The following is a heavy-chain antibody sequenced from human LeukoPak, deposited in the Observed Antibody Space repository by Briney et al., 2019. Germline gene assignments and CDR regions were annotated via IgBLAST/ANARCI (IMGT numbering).Heavy chain of an antibody. D-gene: IGHD2-2*01. Sequence: GGSLRLSCAASGFSFSVFWMHWVRQVPGKGPVWVSRIKTDGSITDYADSVKGRFTISRDNAKNTLYLQMNSLRVEDTALYYCGRGKSPAAVDDWGQGTLVTVPS. V-gene: IGHV3-74*01. J-gene: IGHJ4*02. CDR1: GFSFSVFW. CDR3: GRGKSPAAVDD. CDR2: IKTDGSIT.